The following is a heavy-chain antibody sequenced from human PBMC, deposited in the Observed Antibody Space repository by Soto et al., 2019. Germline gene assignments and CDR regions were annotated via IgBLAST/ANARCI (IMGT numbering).Heavy chain of an antibody. V-gene: IGHV3-30-3*01. CDR1: GFTFSSYA. CDR3: ARVGGVQEAEYFVN. D-gene: IGHD1-26*01. Sequence: GGSLRLSCAASGFTFSSYAMHWVRQAPGKGLEWVAVISYDGSNKYYADSVKGRFTISRDNSKNTLYLQMNSLRAEDTAVYYCARVGGVQEAEYFVNLGQGTLVTVSS. J-gene: IGHJ4*02. CDR2: ISYDGSNK.